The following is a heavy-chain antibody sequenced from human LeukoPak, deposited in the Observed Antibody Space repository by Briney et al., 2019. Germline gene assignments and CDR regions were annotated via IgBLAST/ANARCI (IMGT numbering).Heavy chain of an antibody. J-gene: IGHJ4*02. D-gene: IGHD6-13*01. CDR1: GGTFISYA. CDR2: IIPTFGTA. CDR3: ARAPPLIAAAGQNYFDY. V-gene: IGHV1-69*13. Sequence: ASVKVSCKASGGTFISYAISWVRQAPGQGLEWMGGIIPTFGTANYAQKFQGRVTITADESTSTAYMELSSLRSEDTAVYYYARAPPLIAAAGQNYFDYWGQGTPVTVSS.